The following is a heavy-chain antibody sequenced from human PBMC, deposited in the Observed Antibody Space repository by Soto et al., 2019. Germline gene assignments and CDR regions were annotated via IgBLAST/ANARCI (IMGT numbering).Heavy chain of an antibody. D-gene: IGHD1-26*01. CDR2: IKSKIDGGTT. Sequence: DVQLVESGGGWVQPGGSLRVSCAASGFTFSSAWMNWVRQAPGKGLEWVGRIKSKIDGGTTDYAAPVNGRFTISRDDSKNTLFLQMNSLKTEDTGVYYCTSHSVFASGSHYEIIAWGQGTLVIVSS. V-gene: IGHV3-15*07. CDR3: TSHSVFASGSHYEIIA. CDR1: GFTFSSAW. J-gene: IGHJ5*02.